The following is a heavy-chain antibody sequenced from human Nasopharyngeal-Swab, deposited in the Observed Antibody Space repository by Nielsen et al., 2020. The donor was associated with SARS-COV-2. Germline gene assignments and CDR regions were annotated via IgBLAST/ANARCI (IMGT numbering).Heavy chain of an antibody. Sequence: GESLKISCAASGFTFSSYGMHWVRQAPGKGLEWVAVISYDGSNKYYADSVKGRFTISRGNSKNTLYLQMNSLRAEDTAVYYCARELRRLRNWFDPWGQGTLVTVSS. CDR1: GFTFSSYG. CDR2: ISYDGSNK. V-gene: IGHV3-30*03. CDR3: ARELRRLRNWFDP. D-gene: IGHD1-7*01. J-gene: IGHJ5*02.